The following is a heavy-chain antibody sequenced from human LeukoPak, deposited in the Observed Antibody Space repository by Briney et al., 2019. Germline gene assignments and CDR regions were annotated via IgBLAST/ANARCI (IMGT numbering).Heavy chain of an antibody. V-gene: IGHV4-30-4*01. CDR3: ARGQYDILTGYSASDY. J-gene: IGHJ4*02. CDR2: IYHSGST. Sequence: SQTLSLTCTVSGGSISSGDYYWSWIRQPPGKGLEWIGEIYHSGSTNYNPSLKSRVTISVDKSKNQFSLKLSSVTAADTAVYYCARGQYDILTGYSASDYWGQGTLVTVSS. CDR1: GGSISSGDYY. D-gene: IGHD3-9*01.